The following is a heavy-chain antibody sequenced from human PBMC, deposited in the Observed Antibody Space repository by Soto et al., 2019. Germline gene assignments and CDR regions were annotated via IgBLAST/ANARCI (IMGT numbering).Heavy chain of an antibody. CDR2: IKPDGSEQ. D-gene: IGHD5-18*01. CDR3: SREGDTAMSLDV. J-gene: IGHJ6*02. CDR1: GFTFSSYW. Sequence: GGSLRLSCAASGFTFSSYWMTWVRQAPGKGLEWVANIKPDGSEQYYVDSVKGRFTVSRDNAKNSLYLQMNSLRGEDTAVYYCSREGDTAMSLDVWGQGTTVTVSS. V-gene: IGHV3-7*01.